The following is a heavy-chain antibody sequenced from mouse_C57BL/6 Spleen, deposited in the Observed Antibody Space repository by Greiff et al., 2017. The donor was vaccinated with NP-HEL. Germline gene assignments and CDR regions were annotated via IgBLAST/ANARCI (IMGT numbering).Heavy chain of an antibody. CDR1: GYTFTSYW. V-gene: IGHV1-64*01. Sequence: HVQLQQSGAELVKPGASVKLSCKASGYTFTSYWMHWVKQRPGQGLEWIGMIHPNSGSTNYNEKFKSKATLTVDKSSSTAYMQLSSLTSEDSAVYYCARGNWEGWYFDVWGTGTTVTVSS. CDR2: IHPNSGST. J-gene: IGHJ1*03. D-gene: IGHD4-1*01. CDR3: ARGNWEGWYFDV.